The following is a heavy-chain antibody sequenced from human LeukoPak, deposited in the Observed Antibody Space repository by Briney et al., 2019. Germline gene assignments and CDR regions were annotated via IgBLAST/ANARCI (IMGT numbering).Heavy chain of an antibody. CDR1: GFTFDDYA. CDR3: AKDEGDIVGATLDY. Sequence: GGSLRLSCAASGFTFDDYAMHWVRQAPGKGLEWVSGISWNSGSIGYADSVKGRFTISRDNAKNSLYLQMNSLRAEDTALYYCAKDEGDIVGATLDYWGQGTLVTVSS. D-gene: IGHD1-26*01. J-gene: IGHJ4*02. CDR2: ISWNSGSI. V-gene: IGHV3-9*01.